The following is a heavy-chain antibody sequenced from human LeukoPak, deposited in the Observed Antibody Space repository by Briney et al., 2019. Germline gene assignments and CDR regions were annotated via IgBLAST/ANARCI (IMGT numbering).Heavy chain of an antibody. D-gene: IGHD3-10*01. J-gene: IGHJ4*02. Sequence: GRSLRLSCTASGFTFGDYAMSWFRQAPGKGLEWVGFIRSKAYGGTTEYAASVKGRLTISRDDSKSIAYLQMNSLKTEDTAVYYCTRARGIVWFGELLPYYFDYWGQGTLVTVSS. CDR2: IRSKAYGGTT. V-gene: IGHV3-49*03. CDR3: TRARGIVWFGELLPYYFDY. CDR1: GFTFGDYA.